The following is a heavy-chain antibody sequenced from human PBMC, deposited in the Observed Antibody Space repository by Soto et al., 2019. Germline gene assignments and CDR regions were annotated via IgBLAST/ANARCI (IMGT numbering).Heavy chain of an antibody. CDR3: ARRSVTTYSAMDV. J-gene: IGHJ6*02. CDR2: IYYSGST. V-gene: IGHV4-39*01. D-gene: IGHD4-4*01. Sequence: SETLSLTCTVSGGSISSSSYYWVWIRQPPGKGLEWIGSIYYSGSTYYNPSRKSRVTISVDTSKNQFSLKPSSVTAADTAVYYCARRSVTTYSAMDVWGQGTTVTVSS. CDR1: GGSISSSSYY.